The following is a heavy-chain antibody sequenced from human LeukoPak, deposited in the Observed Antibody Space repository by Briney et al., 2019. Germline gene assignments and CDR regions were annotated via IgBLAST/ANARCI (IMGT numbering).Heavy chain of an antibody. CDR2: IIPIFGTA. D-gene: IGHD3-10*01. CDR1: GGTFSSYA. J-gene: IGHJ6*04. Sequence: GASVKVSCKAPGGTFSSYAISWVRQAPGQGLEWMGGIIPIFGTANYAQKFQGRVTITADKSTSTAYMELSSLRSEDTAVYYCAGSGSYYKNLWRPNYYGMDVWGKGTTVTVSS. V-gene: IGHV1-69*06. CDR3: AGSGSYYKNLWRPNYYGMDV.